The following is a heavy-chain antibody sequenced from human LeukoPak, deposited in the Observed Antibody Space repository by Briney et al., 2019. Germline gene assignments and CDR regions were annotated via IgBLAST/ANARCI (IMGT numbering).Heavy chain of an antibody. CDR1: GYSFTSYW. V-gene: IGHV5-51*01. Sequence: GESLKISCKGSGYSFTSYWIGWVRQMPGKGLEWMGIIYPGDSDTRYSPSFQGQVTISADKSISTACLQWSSLKASDTAMYYCARGEVYYDFWSGSHDAFDIWGQGTMVTVSS. D-gene: IGHD3-3*01. J-gene: IGHJ3*02. CDR3: ARGEVYYDFWSGSHDAFDI. CDR2: IYPGDSDT.